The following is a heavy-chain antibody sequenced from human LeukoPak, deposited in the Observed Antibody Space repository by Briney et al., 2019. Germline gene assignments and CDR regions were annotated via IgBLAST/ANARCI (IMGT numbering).Heavy chain of an antibody. CDR1: GFTFSSYS. V-gene: IGHV3-21*04. CDR2: VSGGST. J-gene: IGHJ4*02. CDR3: ARDRRGHDYYGSGSYYDY. D-gene: IGHD3-10*01. Sequence: GGSLRLSCAASGFTFSSYSMNWVRQAPGKGLEWVSSVSGGSTYYADSVKGRFTISRDNSKNTLYLQMNSLRAEDTAVYYCARDRRGHDYYGSGSYYDYWGQGTLVTVSS.